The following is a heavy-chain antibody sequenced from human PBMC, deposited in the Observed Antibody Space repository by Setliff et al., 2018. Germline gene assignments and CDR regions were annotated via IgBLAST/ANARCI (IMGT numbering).Heavy chain of an antibody. Sequence: GGSLRLSCAASGFTFSTYSMSWVRQAPGKGLEWVSRITGSGGGAYYADSVKGRFTISRDNSKNTVYLQMNNLRAEDTAVYYCTSTRQGRGDYCSGTACLPWDWGQGTLVTVSS. CDR2: ITGSGGGA. D-gene: IGHD2-15*01. CDR1: GFTFSTYS. V-gene: IGHV3-23*01. J-gene: IGHJ4*02. CDR3: TSTRQGRGDYCSGTACLPWD.